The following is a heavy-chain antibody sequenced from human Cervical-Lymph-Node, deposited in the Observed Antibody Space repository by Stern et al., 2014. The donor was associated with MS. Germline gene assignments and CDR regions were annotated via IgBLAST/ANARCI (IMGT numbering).Heavy chain of an antibody. CDR3: ARAFCTGGVCYSFPFYGMDV. J-gene: IGHJ6*02. CDR2: INYTGCST. Sequence: VQLVESGGGVVRPGGSPRLSCAASGFIFDDYCMRLVRQVPGKGTEWGSAINYTGCSTDYAASVKGRFTISRDNAKKSLYLRMNSLRVEDTAVYHCARAFCTGGVCYSFPFYGMDVWGQGTTVTVSS. CDR1: GFIFDDYC. V-gene: IGHV3-20*01. D-gene: IGHD2-8*02.